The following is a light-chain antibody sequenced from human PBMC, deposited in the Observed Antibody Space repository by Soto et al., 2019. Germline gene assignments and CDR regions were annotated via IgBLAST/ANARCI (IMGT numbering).Light chain of an antibody. V-gene: IGKV3-15*01. CDR3: QQYNNWPVT. J-gene: IGKJ1*01. CDR1: QSVSGN. Sequence: EIVMTQSPATLSVSPGERATLSCRASQSVSGNLAWYQQKPGQAPRLLIYGASTRATGIPARFSGSGSGTEFTLTISSLQSEDVAVYYCQQYNNWPVTFGQGTKVEIK. CDR2: GAS.